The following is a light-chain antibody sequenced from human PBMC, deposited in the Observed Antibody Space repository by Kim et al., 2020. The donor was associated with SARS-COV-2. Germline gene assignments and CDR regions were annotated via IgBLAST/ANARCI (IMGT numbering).Light chain of an antibody. J-gene: IGKJ2*01. CDR2: AAS. CDR3: QQSHSIPYT. Sequence: SVGDRVTITCRASQSITTYLNWYQQKPGKAPLLLIYAASSLQSGVPSRFSGSGSGTDFTLTISSLQPEDFATYFCQQSHSIPYTFGQGTKLEI. V-gene: IGKV1-39*01. CDR1: QSITTY.